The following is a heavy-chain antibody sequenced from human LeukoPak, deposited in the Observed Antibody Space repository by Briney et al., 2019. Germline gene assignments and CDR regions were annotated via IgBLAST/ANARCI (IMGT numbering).Heavy chain of an antibody. Sequence: SETLSLTCTVAGGSISSYYWSWIRQPPGKGLEWIGYIYYSGSTNYNPSLKSRVTISVDTSKNQFSLKLSSVTAADTAVYYCARSPYRGSYYFIAYWGQGTLVTVSS. CDR3: ARSPYRGSYYFIAY. V-gene: IGHV4-59*08. D-gene: IGHD1-26*01. J-gene: IGHJ4*02. CDR2: IYYSGST. CDR1: GGSISSYY.